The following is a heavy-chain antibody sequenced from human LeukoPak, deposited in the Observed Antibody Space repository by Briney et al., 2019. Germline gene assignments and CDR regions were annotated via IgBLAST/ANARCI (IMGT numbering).Heavy chain of an antibody. V-gene: IGHV3-23*01. J-gene: IGHJ5*02. Sequence: GGSLRLSCAASGFTFSSYAMSWVRQAPGKGLEWVSAISGSGGSTYYADSVKGRFTISRDNSKNTLFLQMDSLRAEDTAVYYCARAREYLAVDLWGQGTQVTVSS. CDR2: ISGSGGST. D-gene: IGHD2/OR15-2a*01. CDR3: ARAREYLAVDL. CDR1: GFTFSSYA.